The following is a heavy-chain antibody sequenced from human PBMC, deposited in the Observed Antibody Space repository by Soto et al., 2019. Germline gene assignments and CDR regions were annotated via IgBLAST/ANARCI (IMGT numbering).Heavy chain of an antibody. V-gene: IGHV5-51*01. Sequence: GESLKISCQGSGYSFNTYWIGWVRQMPGKGLEWMGIIYPGDSDTRYIPSFQGQVTISADKSISTASLQWSSLKASYTAIYYCARLRYCSGGSCYPDLWGRGTLVTVSS. CDR2: IYPGDSDT. CDR3: ARLRYCSGGSCYPDL. D-gene: IGHD2-15*01. J-gene: IGHJ2*01. CDR1: GYSFNTYW.